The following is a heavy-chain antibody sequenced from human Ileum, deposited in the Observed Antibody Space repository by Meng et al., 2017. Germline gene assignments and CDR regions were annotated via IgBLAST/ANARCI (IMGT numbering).Heavy chain of an antibody. CDR2: IKQDGSEK. V-gene: IGHV3-7*01. CDR3: AREPYYDILTGYSDYFDY. D-gene: IGHD3-9*01. Sequence: GGSLRLSCAASGFTFSSSWMSWVRQAPGKGLEWVANIKQDGSEKYYVDSVKGRFTISRDNAKNSLYLQMNSLRAEDTAVYYCAREPYYDILTGYSDYFDYWGQGTLVTVS. J-gene: IGHJ4*02. CDR1: GFTFSSSW.